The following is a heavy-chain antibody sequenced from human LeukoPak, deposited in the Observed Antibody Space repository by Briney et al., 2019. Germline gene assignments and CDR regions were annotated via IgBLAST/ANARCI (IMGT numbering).Heavy chain of an antibody. CDR2: ISSSGTTI. Sequence: GGSLRLSCAASGFTFSSYEMHWVRQAPGKGLEWVADISSSGTTIYYADSVKGRFTISRDNAKNSLYLQMNSLRAEDTAVYYCARLLVATPGVDPWGQGALVTVSS. D-gene: IGHD5-12*01. CDR1: GFTFSSYE. V-gene: IGHV3-48*03. J-gene: IGHJ5*02. CDR3: ARLLVATPGVDP.